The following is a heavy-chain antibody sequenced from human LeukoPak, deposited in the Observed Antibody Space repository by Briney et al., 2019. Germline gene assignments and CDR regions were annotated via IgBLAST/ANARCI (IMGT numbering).Heavy chain of an antibody. CDR3: ARGVGAMVRGPPDAFDI. CDR2: INPSGGST. D-gene: IGHD3-10*01. J-gene: IGHJ3*02. CDR1: GYTFTSYY. V-gene: IGHV1-46*01. Sequence: ASVKASCKASGYTFTSYYMHWVRQAPGQGLEWMGIINPSGGSTSYAQKFQGRVTMTRDTSTSTVYMELSSLRSEDTAVYYCARGVGAMVRGPPDAFDIWGQGTMVTVSS.